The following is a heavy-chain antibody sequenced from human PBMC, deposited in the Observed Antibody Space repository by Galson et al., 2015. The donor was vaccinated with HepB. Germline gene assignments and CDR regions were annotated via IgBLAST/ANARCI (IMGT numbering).Heavy chain of an antibody. V-gene: IGHV5-10-1*01. D-gene: IGHD2-2*01. CDR3: ARRPKYCSSTSCYYFDY. Sequence: QSGAEVKKPGESLRISCKGSGYSFTSYWISWVRQMPGKGLEWMGRIDPSDSYTNYSPSFQGHVTISADKSISTAYLQWSSLKASDTAMYYCARRPKYCSSTSCYYFDYWGQGTLVTVSS. CDR2: IDPSDSYT. J-gene: IGHJ4*02. CDR1: GYSFTSYW.